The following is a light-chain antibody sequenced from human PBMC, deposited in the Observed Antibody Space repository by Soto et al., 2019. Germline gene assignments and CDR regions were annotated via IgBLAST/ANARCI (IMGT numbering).Light chain of an antibody. CDR2: DVS. V-gene: IGKV1-5*01. CDR1: QSISSW. CDR3: QQYNEWPPT. J-gene: IGKJ1*01. Sequence: DIQMTHSPSTLSASVGDRVTLTCRASQSISSWLAWYQQKPGKAPKLLIYDVSTLESGVPSRFSGTGSGTEFTLSIGSLQSEDFAVYYCQQYNEWPPTFGQGTKVDI.